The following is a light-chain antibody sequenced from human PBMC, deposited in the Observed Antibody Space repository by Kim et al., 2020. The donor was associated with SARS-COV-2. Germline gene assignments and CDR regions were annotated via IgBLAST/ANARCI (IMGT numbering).Light chain of an antibody. V-gene: IGKV3-11*01. Sequence: SPVDRATLSCRASQGVSSYIAWYQQKPGQAPRLLIYDASNRATGIPARFSGSVSGTDFTLTISSLEPEDFAVYYCQQRSNWPPFTFGPGTKVDIK. J-gene: IGKJ3*01. CDR3: QQRSNWPPFT. CDR2: DAS. CDR1: QGVSSY.